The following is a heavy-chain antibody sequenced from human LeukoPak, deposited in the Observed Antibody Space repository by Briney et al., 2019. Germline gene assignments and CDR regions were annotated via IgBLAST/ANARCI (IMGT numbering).Heavy chain of an antibody. V-gene: IGHV3-23*01. D-gene: IGHD3-3*01. J-gene: IGHJ6*02. CDR3: AKVGWLVRFLEWLSADYGMDV. CDR1: GFTFSSYA. CDR2: ISGSGGST. Sequence: PGGSLRLSCAASGFTFSSYAMSWVRQAPGKGLEWVSAISGSGGSTYYADSVKGRFTISRDNSKNTLYLQMNSLRAEDTAVYYCAKVGWLVRFLEWLSADYGMDVWGQGTTVTVSS.